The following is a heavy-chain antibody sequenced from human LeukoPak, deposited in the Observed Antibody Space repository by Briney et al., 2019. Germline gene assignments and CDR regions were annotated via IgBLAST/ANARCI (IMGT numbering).Heavy chain of an antibody. J-gene: IGHJ5*02. Sequence: SETLSLTCAVYGGSFSGYYWSWIRQPPGKGLEWIGEINHSGSTNYNPSLKSRVTISVDTSKNQFSLKLSSVTAADTAVYYCARDFSSYGSAGARWFDPWGQGTLVTVSS. V-gene: IGHV4-34*01. D-gene: IGHD3-10*01. CDR2: INHSGST. CDR1: GGSFSGYY. CDR3: ARDFSSYGSAGARWFDP.